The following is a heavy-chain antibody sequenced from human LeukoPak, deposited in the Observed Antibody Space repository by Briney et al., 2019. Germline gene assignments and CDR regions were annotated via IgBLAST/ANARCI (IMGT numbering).Heavy chain of an antibody. Sequence: GGSLRLSCAASGFTVSSNYMSWVRQAPGKGLEWVSVIYSGGSTYYADSVKGRFTISRDNAKNSLYLQMNSLRAEDTAVYYCARGAIVVVITTVYFDYWGQGTLVTVSS. D-gene: IGHD3-22*01. CDR2: IYSGGST. CDR1: GFTVSSNY. V-gene: IGHV3-53*01. J-gene: IGHJ4*02. CDR3: ARGAIVVVITTVYFDY.